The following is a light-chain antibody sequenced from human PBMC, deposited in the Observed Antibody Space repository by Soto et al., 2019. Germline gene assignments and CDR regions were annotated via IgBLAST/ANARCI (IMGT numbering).Light chain of an antibody. V-gene: IGKV1-8*01. CDR2: AAS. CDR3: QQYAASPYT. J-gene: IGKJ2*01. CDR1: QGISGY. Sequence: AIRMTQSPSSLSASTGDRVTITCRASQGISGYLAWYQQKPGKAPKLLIYAASTLQSGVPSRFSGSGSGTDFTLTISRLEPEDFAVYYCQQYAASPYTFGQGTKVDIK.